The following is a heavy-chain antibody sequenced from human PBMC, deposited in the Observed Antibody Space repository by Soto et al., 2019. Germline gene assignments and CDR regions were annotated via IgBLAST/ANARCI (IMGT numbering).Heavy chain of an antibody. J-gene: IGHJ4*02. V-gene: IGHV4-59*08. D-gene: IGHD3-16*01. CDR2: IYYSGST. Sequence: SETLSLTCTVSGGTISSWYWSWIRQPPGKGLEWIGYIYYSGSTNCNPSLKSRVTISVDTSKNQFSLKLSSVTAADTAVYYCARRYASAIDFWGQGILVTVSS. CDR1: GGTISSWY. CDR3: ARRYASAIDF.